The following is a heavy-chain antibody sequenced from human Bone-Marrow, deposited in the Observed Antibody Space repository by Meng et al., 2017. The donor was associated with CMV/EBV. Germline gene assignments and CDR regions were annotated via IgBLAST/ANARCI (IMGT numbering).Heavy chain of an antibody. CDR2: IIPIFGTA. CDR1: GGTFSSYA. D-gene: IGHD6-13*01. J-gene: IGHJ6*02. V-gene: IGHV1-69*05. Sequence: SVKVSCKASGGTFSSYAISWVRQAPGQGLEWMGGIIPIFGTANYAQKFQGRVTITTDESTSTAYMELSSLRSEDTAVYYCARAEVTAAGGTPHYYYYYYGMDVWGQGTTVTVSS. CDR3: ARAEVTAAGGTPHYYYYYYGMDV.